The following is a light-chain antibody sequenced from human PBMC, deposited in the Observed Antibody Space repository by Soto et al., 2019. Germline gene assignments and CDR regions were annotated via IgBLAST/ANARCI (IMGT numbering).Light chain of an antibody. CDR1: QSVSSN. J-gene: IGKJ4*01. CDR3: QQRRNWPLT. Sequence: EIVLTQSPATLSFSPGERATLSCRASQSVSSNLAWYQQKPGQAPRLLIYGASNSATGIPARFSGSGSGTDFTLTISSLEPEDFAVYYCQQRRNWPLTFGGGTKVEIK. CDR2: GAS. V-gene: IGKV3-11*01.